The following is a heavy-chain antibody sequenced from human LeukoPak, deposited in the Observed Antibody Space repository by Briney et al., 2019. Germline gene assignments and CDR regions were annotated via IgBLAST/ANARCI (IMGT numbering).Heavy chain of an antibody. J-gene: IGHJ4*02. CDR2: ISYDGSNK. CDR1: GSTFSSYA. V-gene: IGHV3-30-3*01. Sequence: GGSLRLSCAASGSTFSSYAMSWVRQAPGKGLEWVAVISYDGSNKYYADSVKGRFTISRDNSKNTLYLQMNSLRAEDTAVYYCASSVRGDYGVFGGQGTLVTVSS. CDR3: ASSVRGDYGVF. D-gene: IGHD4-17*01.